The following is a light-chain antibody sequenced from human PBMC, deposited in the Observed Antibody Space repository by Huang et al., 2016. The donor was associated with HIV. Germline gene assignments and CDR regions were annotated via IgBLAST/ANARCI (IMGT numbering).Light chain of an antibody. CDR2: DTS. Sequence: EIVLTQSPATLSLSPGERATLSCRASQCVGGYLAWYQQKPGQAPRLLIYDTSTRATGIPARFSGSGSETDFTLTISSLEPEDFAVYYCQQPGSFGQGTKVDIK. CDR1: QCVGGY. J-gene: IGKJ2*01. V-gene: IGKV3-11*01. CDR3: QQPGS.